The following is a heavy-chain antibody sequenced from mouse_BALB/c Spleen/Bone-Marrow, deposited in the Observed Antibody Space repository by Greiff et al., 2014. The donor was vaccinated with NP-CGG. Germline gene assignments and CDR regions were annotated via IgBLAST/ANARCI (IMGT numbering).Heavy chain of an antibody. CDR3: ARWDTTAMDY. CDR2: ILPGRGST. CDR1: GYTFSSYW. Sequence: SGAELMKPGASVKISCKATGYTFSSYWIAWVKQRPGHGLGWIGGILPGRGSTNYNERFKGKATFTSDTSSNTAYMQLSSLTSEDAAVYYCARWDTTAMDYWGQGTSVTVSS. V-gene: IGHV1-9*01. D-gene: IGHD1-1*01. J-gene: IGHJ4*01.